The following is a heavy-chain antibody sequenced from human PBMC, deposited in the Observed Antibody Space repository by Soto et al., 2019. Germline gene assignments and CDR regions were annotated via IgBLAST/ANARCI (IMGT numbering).Heavy chain of an antibody. D-gene: IGHD4-17*01. V-gene: IGHV1-3*01. CDR3: ARERPTEATFSFDY. CDR1: GYTFASYA. J-gene: IGHJ4*02. CDR2: INVGNANT. Sequence: ASVKVSCKASGYTFASYAIHWVRQAPGQRLEWMGWINVGNANTRYSQNFQDRVTITRDIPASTAYMEVSSLRSEDTALYYCARERPTEATFSFDYWGQGTQVTVSS.